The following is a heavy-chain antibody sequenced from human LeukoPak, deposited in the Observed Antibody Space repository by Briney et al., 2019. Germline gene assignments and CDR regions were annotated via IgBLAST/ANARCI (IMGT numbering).Heavy chain of an antibody. CDR3: AKEGRSLQTY. D-gene: IGHD5-24*01. CDR1: GFMFSSNW. Sequence: GGTLRLSCAASGFMFSSNWMSWVRLAPGKGQEWVANIKEDGTETYYVDSVKGRFTISRDNAKNSLYLQMNSLRVEDTAVYYCAKEGRSLQTYWGQGTLVTVSS. J-gene: IGHJ4*02. CDR2: IKEDGTET. V-gene: IGHV3-7*03.